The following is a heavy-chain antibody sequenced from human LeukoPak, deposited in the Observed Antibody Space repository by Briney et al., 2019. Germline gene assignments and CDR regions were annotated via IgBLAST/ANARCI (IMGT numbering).Heavy chain of an antibody. CDR3: ARDGGVPAAKAFDI. J-gene: IGHJ3*02. V-gene: IGHV3-30*04. D-gene: IGHD2-2*01. Sequence: PGRSLRLSCAASGFTFSSYAMHWVRQAPGKGLEWVAFIRYDGSNKYYADSVKGRFTISRDNAKNTLYLQMNSLRAEDTAVYYCARDGGVPAAKAFDIWGQGTMVTVSS. CDR1: GFTFSSYA. CDR2: IRYDGSNK.